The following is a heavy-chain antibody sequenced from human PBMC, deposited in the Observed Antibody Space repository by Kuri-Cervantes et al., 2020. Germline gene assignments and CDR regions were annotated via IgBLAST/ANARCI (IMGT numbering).Heavy chain of an antibody. Sequence: SETLSLTCAVSGGSISSSNWWSWVRQPPGKGLEWIGEIYHSGSTNYNPSLKSRVTISVDKSKNQFSLKLSSVTAADTAVYYCARDSFSRGYSGYVHFDYWGQGTLVTVSS. J-gene: IGHJ4*02. CDR3: ARDSFSRGYSGYVHFDY. D-gene: IGHD5-12*01. CDR1: GGSISSSNW. V-gene: IGHV4-4*02. CDR2: IYHSGST.